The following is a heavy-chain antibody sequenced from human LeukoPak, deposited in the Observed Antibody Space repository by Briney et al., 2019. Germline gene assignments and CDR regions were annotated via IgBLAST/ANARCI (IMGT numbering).Heavy chain of an antibody. CDR2: ISYDGSNK. CDR3: ARDLKKGAGYYYGMDV. Sequence: GSLRLSCAASGFTFSSYAMHWVRQAPGKGLEWVAVISYDGSNKYYADSVKGRFTISRDNSKNTLYLQMNSLRAEDTAVYYCARDLKKGAGYYYGMDVWGQGTTVTVSS. J-gene: IGHJ6*02. D-gene: IGHD1-26*01. V-gene: IGHV3-30-3*01. CDR1: GFTFSSYA.